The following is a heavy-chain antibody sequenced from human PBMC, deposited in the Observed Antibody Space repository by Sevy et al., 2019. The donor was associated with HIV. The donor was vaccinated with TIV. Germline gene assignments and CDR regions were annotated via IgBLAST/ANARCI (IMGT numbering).Heavy chain of an antibody. V-gene: IGHV3-23*01. CDR3: ARPSPRIAAAASAWYHP. CDR1: GYSFSSYA. CDR2: INGRGGST. J-gene: IGHJ5*02. Sequence: GGSLRLSCVVSGYSFSSYAISWVRQAPGKGLEWVSTINGRGGSTYYADSVKGRFTISRDNPKNTLFLQMINLRVDDTAIYYCARPSPRIAAAASAWYHPWGQRTLVTVS. D-gene: IGHD6-13*01.